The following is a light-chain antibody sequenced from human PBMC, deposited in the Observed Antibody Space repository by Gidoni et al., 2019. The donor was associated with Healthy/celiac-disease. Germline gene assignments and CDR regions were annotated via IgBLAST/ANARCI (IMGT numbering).Light chain of an antibody. J-gene: IGLJ3*02. V-gene: IGLV2-11*01. Sequence: QSALTQPRSVSGSPGPSVTISCTGTSSDVGGDNYVSWYQQHPGKAPKLMLYDVSKRPSGVPDRFSGSKSGNTASLTISGLQAEDEADYYCCSYAGSYTFEVFGGGTKLTVL. CDR2: DVS. CDR3: CSYAGSYTFEV. CDR1: SSDVGGDNY.